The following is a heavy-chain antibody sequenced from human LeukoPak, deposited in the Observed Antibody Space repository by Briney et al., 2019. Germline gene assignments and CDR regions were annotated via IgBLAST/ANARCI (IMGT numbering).Heavy chain of an antibody. CDR2: ISSSSSYI. Sequence: PGGSLRLSCAASGFTFSSYSMNWVRQAPGKGLEWVSSISSSSSYIYYADSVKGRFTISRDNAKNSLYLQMNSLRAEDTAVYYCARLYLSSGWYRFDYWGQGTLVTVSS. D-gene: IGHD6-19*01. CDR1: GFTFSSYS. CDR3: ARLYLSSGWYRFDY. V-gene: IGHV3-21*01. J-gene: IGHJ4*02.